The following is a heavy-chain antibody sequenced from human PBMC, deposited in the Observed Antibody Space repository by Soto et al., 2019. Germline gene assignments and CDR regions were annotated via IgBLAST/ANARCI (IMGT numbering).Heavy chain of an antibody. CDR1: GFTFSSYV. Sequence: GGSLRLSCAASGFTFSSYVVRWVRQAPGKGLEWVSSVTGSGYSTYYADSVKGRFTISRDNSKNTLYLQMNSLRAEDTAVYYCAYRSGWFFDYWGQGTLVTVSS. CDR2: VTGSGYST. D-gene: IGHD6-19*01. CDR3: AYRSGWFFDY. J-gene: IGHJ4*02. V-gene: IGHV3-23*01.